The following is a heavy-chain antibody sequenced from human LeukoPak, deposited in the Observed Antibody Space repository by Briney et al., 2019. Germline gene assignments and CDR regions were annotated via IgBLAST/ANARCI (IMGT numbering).Heavy chain of an antibody. CDR1: GYTFTSYA. CDR2: INTNTGNP. V-gene: IGHV7-4-1*02. D-gene: IGHD6-13*01. Sequence: RASVTVSCKASGYTFTSYAMNWVRQAPGQGLEWMGWINTNTGNPTYAQGFTGRFVFSLDTSVSTAYLQISSLKAEDTAVYYCARDLKETAAAGSKHWFDPWGQGTLVTVSS. J-gene: IGHJ5*02. CDR3: ARDLKETAAAGSKHWFDP.